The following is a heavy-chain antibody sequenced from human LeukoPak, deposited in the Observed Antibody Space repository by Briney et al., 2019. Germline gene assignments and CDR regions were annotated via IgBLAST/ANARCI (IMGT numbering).Heavy chain of an antibody. Sequence: PGGSLRLSCAASGFTFSSYAMSWIRQPPGKGLEWIGEINHSGSTNYNPSLKSRVTISVDTSKNQFSLKLSSVTAADTAVYYCARGRIQLWSDYYYYYMDVWGKGTTVTVSS. V-gene: IGHV4-34*01. J-gene: IGHJ6*03. CDR1: GFTFSSYA. D-gene: IGHD5-18*01. CDR3: ARGRIQLWSDYYYYYMDV. CDR2: INHSGST.